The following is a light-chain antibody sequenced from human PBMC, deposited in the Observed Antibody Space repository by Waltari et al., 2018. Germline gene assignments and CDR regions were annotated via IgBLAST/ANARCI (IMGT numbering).Light chain of an antibody. CDR2: DAS. J-gene: IGKJ2*01. V-gene: IGKV1-33*01. Sequence: DIQMTQSPSSLSAAVGDRVTSTCQATQDITTSLSWLQQKPGEPPQLLISDASALQPGVPSRFTGTGSGTAFYFTLTGLQPEDSATDYCQHYHILPYTFGRGTKLQIK. CDR3: QHYHILPYT. CDR1: QDITTS.